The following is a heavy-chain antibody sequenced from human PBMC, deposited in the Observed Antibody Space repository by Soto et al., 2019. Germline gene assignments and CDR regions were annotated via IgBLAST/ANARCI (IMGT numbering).Heavy chain of an antibody. D-gene: IGHD5-18*01. J-gene: IGHJ6*02. Sequence: QVQLQRSGPRLVKPSQTLSLTCSVSGASISTGSYFWTWIRHHPGQGLEWLGSIYYMVSTSYTYHDQSLQTRVTISLNTSNNLFAPRLTSVTAADAATYYCPRDKGPDTYGQTIILDYSYAMDVWGPGTTVIGSS. CDR3: PRDKGPDTYGQTIILDYSYAMDV. V-gene: IGHV4-31*03. CDR2: IYYMVST. CDR1: GASISTGSYF.